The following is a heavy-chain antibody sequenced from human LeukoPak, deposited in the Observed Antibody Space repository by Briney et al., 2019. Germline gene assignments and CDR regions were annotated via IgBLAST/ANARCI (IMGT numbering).Heavy chain of an antibody. D-gene: IGHD3-22*01. J-gene: IGHJ4*02. CDR3: ARDQARSGYLDY. V-gene: IGHV1-69*04. Sequence: SVTVSCKASGGTFSSYAISWVRQAPGEGLEWMGRIIPILGIANYAQKFQGRVTITADKSTSTAYMELSSLRSEDTAVYYCARDQARSGYLDYWGQGTLVTVSS. CDR2: IIPILGIA. CDR1: GGTFSSYA.